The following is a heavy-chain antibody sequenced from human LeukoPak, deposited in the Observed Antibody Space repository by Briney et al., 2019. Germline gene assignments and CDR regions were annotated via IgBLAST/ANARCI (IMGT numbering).Heavy chain of an antibody. CDR3: AREDDPIVYFQH. CDR2: ISSSSSYI. V-gene: IGHV3-21*01. J-gene: IGHJ1*01. Sequence: GGSLRLSCAASGFTFNSYSMNWVRQAPGKGLEWVSSISSSSSYIYCADSVKGRFTISRDNAKNSLYLQMNSLRAEDTAVYYCAREDDPIVYFQHWGQGTLVTVSS. CDR1: GFTFNSYS. D-gene: IGHD3-16*02.